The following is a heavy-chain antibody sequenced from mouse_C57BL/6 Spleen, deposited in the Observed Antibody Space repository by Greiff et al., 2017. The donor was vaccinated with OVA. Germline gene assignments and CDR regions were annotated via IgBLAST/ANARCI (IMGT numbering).Heavy chain of an antibody. Sequence: QVQLQQPGAELVKPGASVKMSCKASGYTFTSYWITWVKQRPGQGLEWIGDIYPGSGSTTYNEKFKSKATLTVDTSSSTAYMQLSSLTSEDSAVYYCATDYDEGPWFAYWGQGTLVTVSA. V-gene: IGHV1-55*01. D-gene: IGHD2-4*01. CDR3: ATDYDEGPWFAY. CDR1: GYTFTSYW. CDR2: IYPGSGST. J-gene: IGHJ3*01.